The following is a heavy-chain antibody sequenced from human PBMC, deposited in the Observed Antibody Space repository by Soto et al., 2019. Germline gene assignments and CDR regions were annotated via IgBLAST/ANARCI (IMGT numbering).Heavy chain of an antibody. Sequence: PGGSLRLSCAASGFNFNSYAMSWVRQAPGKGLEWVSHIGANGDSTYYADSVKGRFTISRDNSKNTLYLEMKSLRADDTAVYYCLRGNSGYGNFDYWGQGTRVTVSS. CDR3: LRGNSGYGNFDY. V-gene: IGHV3-23*01. D-gene: IGHD5-12*01. CDR2: IGANGDST. CDR1: GFNFNSYA. J-gene: IGHJ4*02.